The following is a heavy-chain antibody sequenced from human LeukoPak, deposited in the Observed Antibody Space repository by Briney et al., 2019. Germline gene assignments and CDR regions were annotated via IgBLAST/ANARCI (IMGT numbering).Heavy chain of an antibody. CDR1: GGTFSSYA. J-gene: IGHJ4*02. Sequence: SVKVSCKASGGTFSSYAISWLRHAPGQGLEWMGRIIPIFGTANYAQKFQGRVTITTDESTSTAYMELSSLRSEDTALYYCASFHAFYRRLTTFVDYWGQGTLVTVSS. D-gene: IGHD1-14*01. CDR2: IIPIFGTA. CDR3: ASFHAFYRRLTTFVDY. V-gene: IGHV1-69*05.